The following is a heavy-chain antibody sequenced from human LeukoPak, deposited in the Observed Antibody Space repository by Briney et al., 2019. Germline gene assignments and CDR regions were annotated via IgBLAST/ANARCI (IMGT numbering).Heavy chain of an antibody. V-gene: IGHV4-4*02. J-gene: IGHJ4*02. CDR1: GGSISSSNW. CDR3: ARAGDIQLWTSTDY. CDR2: IYHSGNT. D-gene: IGHD5-18*01. Sequence: SETLSLTCAVSGGSISSSNWWTWVRQPPGKGLEWIGEIYHSGNTNYNPSLKSRVTISVDKSNNQFSLKLSSVTAADTAVYYCARAGDIQLWTSTDYWGQGTLVTVSS.